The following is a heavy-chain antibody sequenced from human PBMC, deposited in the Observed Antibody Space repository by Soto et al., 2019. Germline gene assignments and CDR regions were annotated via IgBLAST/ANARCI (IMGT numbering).Heavy chain of an antibody. CDR1: GFTFDDYA. CDR3: AKGSAGYSSVRAFDI. V-gene: IGHV3-9*01. D-gene: IGHD6-19*01. CDR2: ISWNSGSI. J-gene: IGHJ3*02. Sequence: GGSLRLSCAASGFTFDDYAMHWVRQAPGKGLEWVSGISWNSGSIGYADSVKGRFTISRDNAKNSLYLQMNSLRAEDTALYYCAKGSAGYSSVRAFDIWGQGTMVTVSS.